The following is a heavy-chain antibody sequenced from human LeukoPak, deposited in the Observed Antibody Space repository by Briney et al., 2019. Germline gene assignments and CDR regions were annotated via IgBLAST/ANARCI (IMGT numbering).Heavy chain of an antibody. CDR1: GGSFSGYY. CDR2: INHSGST. J-gene: IGHJ4*02. Sequence: SETLSLTCAVYGGSFSGYYWSWIRQPPGKGLEWIGEINHSGSTNYNPSLKGRVTISVDTSKNQFSLKLSSVTAADTAVYYCATQYCSGGSCYFDYWGQGTLVTVSS. CDR3: ATQYCSGGSCYFDY. D-gene: IGHD2-15*01. V-gene: IGHV4-34*01.